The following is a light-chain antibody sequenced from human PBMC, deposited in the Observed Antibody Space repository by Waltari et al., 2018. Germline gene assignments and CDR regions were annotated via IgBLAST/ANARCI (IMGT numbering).Light chain of an antibody. J-gene: IGLJ3*02. CDR1: SSDVGSYNL. Sequence: QSALTQPASVSGSPGQSITISCTGTSSDVGSYNLVSWYQQHPGKAPKLMIYAGSKRPSGFSNRFSGTRSVNTASLTISGLQAEDEADYYGCSYAGSKGFGGGTKLTVL. CDR2: AGS. CDR3: CSYAGSKG. V-gene: IGLV2-23*01.